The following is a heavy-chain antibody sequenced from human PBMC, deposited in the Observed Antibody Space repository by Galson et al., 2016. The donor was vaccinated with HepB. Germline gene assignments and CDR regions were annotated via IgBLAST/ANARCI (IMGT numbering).Heavy chain of an antibody. CDR1: GFTFSSYS. CDR2: ISSSSSSYI. D-gene: IGHD4-17*01. Sequence: SLRLSCAASGFTFSSYSMNWVRQAPGKGLDWVSSISSSSSSYIYYADSVKGRFTISRDNAKNSLYLQMNNLRAEDTAVYYCARADDYGDYYFDYWGQGTLVTVSS. J-gene: IGHJ4*02. CDR3: ARADDYGDYYFDY. V-gene: IGHV3-21*01.